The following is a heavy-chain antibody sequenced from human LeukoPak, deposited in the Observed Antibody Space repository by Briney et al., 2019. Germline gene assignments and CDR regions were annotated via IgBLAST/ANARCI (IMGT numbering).Heavy chain of an antibody. V-gene: IGHV3-30*18. CDR1: GFTFSSYG. CDR2: ISYDGSNK. Sequence: GGSLRLSCAASGFTFSSYGMHWVRQAPGKGLEWVAVISYDGSNKYYADSVKGRFTISRDNSKNTLYLQMNSLRAEDTAVYYCAKAADYDFWSGYQYIIDYWGQGTLVTVSS. CDR3: AKAADYDFWSGYQYIIDY. J-gene: IGHJ4*02. D-gene: IGHD3-3*01.